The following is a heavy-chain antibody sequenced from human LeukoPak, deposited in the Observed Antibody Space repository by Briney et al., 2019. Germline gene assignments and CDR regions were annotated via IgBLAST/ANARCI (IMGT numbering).Heavy chain of an antibody. D-gene: IGHD3-10*01. J-gene: IGHJ4*02. CDR3: AKERGSTTFYDY. CDR1: GFTFSSYG. Sequence: GGSLRLSCAASGFTFSSYGMHWVRQAPGKGLEWVAVIWYDGSNKYYVDSVKGRFTVSRDDSKNTLYLQMNSLRAEDSAVYYCAKERGSTTFYDYWGQGTLVTVSS. CDR2: IWYDGSNK. V-gene: IGHV3-30*02.